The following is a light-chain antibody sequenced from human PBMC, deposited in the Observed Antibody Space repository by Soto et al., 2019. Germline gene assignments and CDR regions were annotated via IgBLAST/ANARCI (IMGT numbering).Light chain of an antibody. CDR3: GTWDTSLSAVV. V-gene: IGLV1-51*01. CDR2: DNN. Sequence: QSVLTQPPSVSAAPGQKVTISCSGSSSNIGNNYVSWYQQLPGTAPKPLIYDNNKRPSGIPDRFSGSKSDTSATLGITGLQTGDEADYYCGTWDTSLSAVVFGGGTKLTVL. CDR1: SSNIGNNY. J-gene: IGLJ2*01.